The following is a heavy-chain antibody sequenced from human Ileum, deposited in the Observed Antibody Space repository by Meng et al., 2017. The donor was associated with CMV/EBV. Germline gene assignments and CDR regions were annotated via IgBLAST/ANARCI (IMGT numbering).Heavy chain of an antibody. V-gene: IGHV1-8*01. Sequence: SCQAFGYPFTSYDINWVRQATGQGLEWMGWMNPNSGNTGYAQKVQGRVTMTRNTSISTAYMELSSLRSEDTAVYYCARGVVGNWFDPWGQGTLVTVSS. D-gene: IGHD6-6*01. CDR1: GYPFTSYD. CDR2: MNPNSGNT. J-gene: IGHJ5*02. CDR3: ARGVVGNWFDP.